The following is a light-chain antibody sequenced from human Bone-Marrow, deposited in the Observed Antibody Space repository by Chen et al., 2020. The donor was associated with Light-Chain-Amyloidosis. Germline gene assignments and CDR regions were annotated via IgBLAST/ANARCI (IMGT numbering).Light chain of an antibody. Sequence: QSVLTQPPSASGTPGQRVTISCSGSSANIGSNTVNWYQQLPGTAPKLLTYSNNQRPSGVPHRFSRSKSGTSASLAISGLQSEDEADYYCAAWDDSLNGPVFGGGTKLTVL. CDR3: AAWDDSLNGPV. CDR1: SANIGSNT. V-gene: IGLV1-44*01. CDR2: SNN. J-gene: IGLJ2*01.